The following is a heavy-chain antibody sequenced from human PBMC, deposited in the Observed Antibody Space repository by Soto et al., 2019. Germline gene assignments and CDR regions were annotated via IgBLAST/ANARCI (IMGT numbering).Heavy chain of an antibody. V-gene: IGHV3-30*18. CDR3: AKVAIFGVVIIYFFDY. CDR1: GFTFSSYG. CDR2: ISYDGSNK. D-gene: IGHD3-3*01. J-gene: IGHJ4*02. Sequence: GGSLRLSCAASGFTFSSYGMHWVRQAPGKGLEWVAVISYDGSNKYYADSVKGRFTISRDNSKNTLYLQMNSLRAEDTAVYYCAKVAIFGVVIIYFFDYRGQGTSVTVSS.